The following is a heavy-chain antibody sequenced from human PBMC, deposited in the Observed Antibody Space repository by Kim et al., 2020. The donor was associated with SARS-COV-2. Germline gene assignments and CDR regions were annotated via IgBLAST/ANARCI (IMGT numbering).Heavy chain of an antibody. CDR3: AKPYSSGWPPRDY. V-gene: IGHV3-23*01. Sequence: YADSVKGRFTISRDNSKNTLYLQMNSLRAEDTAVYYCAKPYSSGWPPRDYWGQGTLVTVSS. D-gene: IGHD6-19*01. J-gene: IGHJ4*02.